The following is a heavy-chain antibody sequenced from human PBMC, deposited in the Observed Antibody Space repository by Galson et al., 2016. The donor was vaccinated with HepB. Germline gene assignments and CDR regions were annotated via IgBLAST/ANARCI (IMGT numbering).Heavy chain of an antibody. D-gene: IGHD2-8*01. J-gene: IGHJ3*02. Sequence: SVKVSCKASGYTFSNSAIHWVRQAPGQGLEWMGWIIVGNGKTNYAQKFQGRVTITSDTSATTVYMELISLTSEDTAVYYCAREEGVIMVGDDVFDIWGHGTMVTVSS. CDR1: GYTFSNSA. CDR3: AREEGVIMVGDDVFDI. V-gene: IGHV1-3*01. CDR2: IIVGNGKT.